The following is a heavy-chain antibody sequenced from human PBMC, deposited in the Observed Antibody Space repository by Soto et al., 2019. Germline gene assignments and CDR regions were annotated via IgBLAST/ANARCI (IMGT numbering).Heavy chain of an antibody. CDR1: GFTFSSYA. CDR2: ISGSGGST. V-gene: IGHV3-23*01. D-gene: IGHD3-16*02. Sequence: EVQLLESGGGLVQPGGSLRLSCAASGFTFSSYAMSWVRQAPGKGLEWVSAISGSGGSTYYADSVKGRFTISRDNSKNTLYLQMNSLRAEDTAVYYCATRIVVVPAATASYDYIWGSYRSTEDYWGQGTLVTVSS. CDR3: ATRIVVVPAATASYDYIWGSYRSTEDY. J-gene: IGHJ4*02.